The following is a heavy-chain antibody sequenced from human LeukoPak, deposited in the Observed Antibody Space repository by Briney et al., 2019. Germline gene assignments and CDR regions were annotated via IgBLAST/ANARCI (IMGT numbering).Heavy chain of an antibody. Sequence: PGRSLRLSCAASGFTFSSYGMHWVRQAPGKGLEWVAVISYDGSNKYYADSVKGRFTISRDNSKNTLYLQMNSLRAEDTAVYYCAKDHYDTLTGYRIGDYYYGMDVWGKGTTVTVSS. D-gene: IGHD3-9*01. CDR2: ISYDGSNK. CDR3: AKDHYDTLTGYRIGDYYYGMDV. CDR1: GFTFSSYG. J-gene: IGHJ6*04. V-gene: IGHV3-30*18.